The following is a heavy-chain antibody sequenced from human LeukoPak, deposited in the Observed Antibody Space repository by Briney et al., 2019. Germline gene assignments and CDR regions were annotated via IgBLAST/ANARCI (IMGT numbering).Heavy chain of an antibody. Sequence: GGPLRLSCEASGFTFSTSWMYWVRQAPGKGLEWVSRINGDGSDPSYADFVKGRFIISRDNSKNTLYLQMNSLRAEDTAVYYCASGLNYYDSSGYYYFHPYFDYWGQGTLVTVSS. D-gene: IGHD3-22*01. CDR2: INGDGSDP. CDR1: GFTFSTSW. J-gene: IGHJ4*02. V-gene: IGHV3-74*01. CDR3: ASGLNYYDSSGYYYFHPYFDY.